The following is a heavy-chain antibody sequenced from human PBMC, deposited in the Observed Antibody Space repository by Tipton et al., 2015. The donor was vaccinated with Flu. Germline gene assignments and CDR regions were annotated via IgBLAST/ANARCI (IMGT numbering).Heavy chain of an antibody. V-gene: IGHV4-59*01. CDR2: IYNSGST. Sequence: LRLSCAVSGGSISSYYWSWIRQSPGKGLEWIGFIYNSGSTIYNPSLKSRVTISVDTSKNQIALKLSSVTAADTAVYYCTRHILSNGMDVWGQGTTVIVSS. J-gene: IGHJ6*02. D-gene: IGHD2-21*01. CDR3: TRHILSNGMDV. CDR1: GGSISSYY.